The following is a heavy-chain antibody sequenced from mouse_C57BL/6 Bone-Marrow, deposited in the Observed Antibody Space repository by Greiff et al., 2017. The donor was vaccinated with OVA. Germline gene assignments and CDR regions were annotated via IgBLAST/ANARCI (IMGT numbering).Heavy chain of an antibody. CDR3: ARGVYYSNPFAY. J-gene: IGHJ3*01. CDR2: IYPGSGST. Sequence: QVQLQQPGAELVKPGASVKMSCKASGYTFTSYWITWVKQRPGQGLEWIGDIYPGSGSTNYNEKFKSKATLTVDTSASTAYMQLSSLTSEDTAVYDCARGVYYSNPFAYWGQGTLVTVAA. D-gene: IGHD2-5*01. V-gene: IGHV1-55*01. CDR1: GYTFTSYW.